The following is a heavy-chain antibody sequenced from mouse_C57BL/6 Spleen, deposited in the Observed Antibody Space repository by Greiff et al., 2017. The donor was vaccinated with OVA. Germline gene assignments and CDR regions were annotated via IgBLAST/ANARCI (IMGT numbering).Heavy chain of an antibody. Sequence: EVKLMESGGGLVKPGGSLKLSCAASGFTFSDYGMHWVRQAPEEGLEWVAYISSGSSTIYYADTVKGRFTLSRDNAKNTLFLQMTSLRSEDTAMYYCARTYGSSYDWYFDVWGTGTTVTVSS. V-gene: IGHV5-17*01. CDR2: ISSGSSTI. J-gene: IGHJ1*03. CDR3: ARTYGSSYDWYFDV. CDR1: GFTFSDYG. D-gene: IGHD1-1*01.